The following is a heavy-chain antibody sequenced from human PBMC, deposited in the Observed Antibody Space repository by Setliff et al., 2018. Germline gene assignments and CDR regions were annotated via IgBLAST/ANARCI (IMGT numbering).Heavy chain of an antibody. J-gene: IGHJ4*02. V-gene: IGHV1-18*01. CDR2: ISPYNGDT. Sequence: ASVKVSCKASGYIFNTFGINWMRRAPGQGLEWIGWISPYNGDTKYAQNLQGRVTLTTDTSTSTAYVEVRSLRSDDTAVYYCARGPPDFVVVPAAAKFDYWGQGTLVTVSS. D-gene: IGHD2-2*01. CDR1: GYIFNTFG. CDR3: ARGPPDFVVVPAAAKFDY.